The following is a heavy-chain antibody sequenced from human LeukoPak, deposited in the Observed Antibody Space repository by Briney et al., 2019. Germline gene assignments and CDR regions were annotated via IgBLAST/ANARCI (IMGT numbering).Heavy chain of an antibody. Sequence: GGSLRLSCAASGFTFSSYGMHWVRQAPGKGLEWVAFIRYDGSNKYYADSVKGRFTISRDNSKNTLYLQMNSLRAEDTAVYYCARDHLTYCGGDCPLDYWGQGTLVTVSS. J-gene: IGHJ4*02. CDR2: IRYDGSNK. V-gene: IGHV3-30*02. D-gene: IGHD2-21*01. CDR1: GFTFSSYG. CDR3: ARDHLTYCGGDCPLDY.